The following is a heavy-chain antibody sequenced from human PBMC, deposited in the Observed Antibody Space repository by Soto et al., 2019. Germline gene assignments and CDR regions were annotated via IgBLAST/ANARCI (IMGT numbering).Heavy chain of an antibody. D-gene: IGHD3-9*01. V-gene: IGHV3-11*01. Sequence: QVHLVESGGGLVKPGGSLRLSCAVSGFTFSDYYMSWIRQAPGKGLEWVAYISSGGTTIYYGDSVKGRFAISRDNAKNSLYLQMNSLTAEDTAVYYCARVYDILTGYSPFDYWGQGTLVTVSS. J-gene: IGHJ4*02. CDR2: ISSGGTTI. CDR3: ARVYDILTGYSPFDY. CDR1: GFTFSDYY.